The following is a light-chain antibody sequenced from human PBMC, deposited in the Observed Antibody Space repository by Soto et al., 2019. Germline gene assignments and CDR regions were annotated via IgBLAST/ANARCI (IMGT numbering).Light chain of an antibody. Sequence: EIPLTQATSSLSAALGDRLTITGAASKNVDSYLNWYQQKPGEAPKLLIEATSSLQSGVPSRFSGSGSGTHFTLTISSLQPEEFATYYCQQLHGYTITFGQGTRLEIK. CDR2: ATS. CDR1: KNVDSY. V-gene: IGKV1-39*01. CDR3: QQLHGYTIT. J-gene: IGKJ5*01.